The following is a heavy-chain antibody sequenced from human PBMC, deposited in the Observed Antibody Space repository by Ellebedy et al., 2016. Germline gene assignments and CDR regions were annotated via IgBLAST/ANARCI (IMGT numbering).Heavy chain of an antibody. CDR1: GYTFTNYG. D-gene: IGHD6-13*01. Sequence: ASVKVSCQASGYTFTNYGISWMRQAPGQGIEWMGWISAYNGNTNYAQQLQGRVTMTTNTSTSKAYMELSSLRSEDTDVYYCARTISSSWYEYFDFWGQGTLVTVSS. V-gene: IGHV1-18*01. CDR3: ARTISSSWYEYFDF. CDR2: ISAYNGNT. J-gene: IGHJ4*02.